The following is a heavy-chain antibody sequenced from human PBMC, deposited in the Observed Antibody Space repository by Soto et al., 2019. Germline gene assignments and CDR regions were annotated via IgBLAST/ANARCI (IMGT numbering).Heavy chain of an antibody. CDR1: GASIRSTY. CDR3: ASLISRDGYNSDDY. CDR2: IYDGGST. V-gene: IGHV4-59*12. Sequence: SETLSLTCTVSGASIRSTYWSWIRQSPGKGLAWIGHIYDGGSTYYNPSLTSRVAISRERSKNRLYLMVRSVTAADTAVYYCASLISRDGYNSDDYWGQGTLVAVS. J-gene: IGHJ4*02. D-gene: IGHD1-1*01.